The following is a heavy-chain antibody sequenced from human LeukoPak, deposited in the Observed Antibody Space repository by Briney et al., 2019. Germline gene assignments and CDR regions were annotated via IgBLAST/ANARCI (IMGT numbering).Heavy chain of an antibody. V-gene: IGHV3-48*02. D-gene: IGHD6-19*01. CDR1: GFTFSSYS. CDR2: ISSGSSTI. Sequence: GGSLRLSCAASGFTFSSYSMNWVRQAPGKGLEWVSYISSGSSTIYYADSVKGRFTISRDNAKNSLYLQMNSLRDEDTAVYYCARDRRLADDDAFDIWGQGTMVTVSS. J-gene: IGHJ3*02. CDR3: ARDRRLADDDAFDI.